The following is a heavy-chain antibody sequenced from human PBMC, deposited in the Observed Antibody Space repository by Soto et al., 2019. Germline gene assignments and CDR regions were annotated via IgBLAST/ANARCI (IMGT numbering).Heavy chain of an antibody. CDR1: GASVSSPYF. J-gene: IGHJ4*02. Sequence: SETLSLTCTVSGASVSSPYFWSWIRQPPGRGLEWIGHIYNGGSTYSSPSLESRVTLSLDTSKNQFSLRLSSVTAADTAVYYCARGPSTDKVDYWGQGTLVTVSS. D-gene: IGHD2-2*01. CDR2: IYNGGST. V-gene: IGHV4-30-4*01. CDR3: ARGPSTDKVDY.